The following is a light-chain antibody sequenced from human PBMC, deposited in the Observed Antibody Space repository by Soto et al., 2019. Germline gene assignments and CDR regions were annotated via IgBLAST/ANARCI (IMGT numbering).Light chain of an antibody. V-gene: IGKV1-39*01. CDR1: QTINSY. CDR2: AAS. Sequence: DIQMTQSTSSLSASVGDRVTITCRASQTINSYLNWYQQKPGKAPKLLIYAASSLQSGVPSRFSGSGSGTDFTLTISSLQPEDFATYYCQQGYSIPRTFGQGTTVEIK. CDR3: QQGYSIPRT. J-gene: IGKJ1*01.